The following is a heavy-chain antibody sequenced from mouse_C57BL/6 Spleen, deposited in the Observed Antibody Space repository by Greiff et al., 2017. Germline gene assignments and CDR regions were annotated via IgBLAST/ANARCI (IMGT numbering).Heavy chain of an antibody. CDR2: IDPSDSYT. CDR3: ARDGNYGYFDV. CDR1: GYTFTSYW. Sequence: QVQLQQSGAELVMPGASVKLSCKASGYTFTSYWMHWVKQRPGQGLEWIGEIDPSDSYTNYNQKFKGKATLTVDKSSSTAYMRLSSLTSEDSAVYYSARDGNYGYFDVWGQGTTVTVSS. J-gene: IGHJ1*01. V-gene: IGHV1-69*01. D-gene: IGHD2-1*01.